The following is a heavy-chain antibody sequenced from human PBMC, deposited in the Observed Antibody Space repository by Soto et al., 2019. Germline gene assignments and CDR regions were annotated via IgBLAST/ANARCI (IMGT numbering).Heavy chain of an antibody. D-gene: IGHD2-15*01. J-gene: IGHJ3*02. CDR3: ARGGYCSGGSCYLGAFEI. CDR2: ISANGGST. V-gene: IGHV3-64*01. Sequence: ESGGGLVQPGGSLRLSCAASGFTFSTYAMHWVRQAPGKGLEYVSAISANGGSTYYANSVNGRFTISRDNSKNTLYLQMGSLRADDMAVYYCARGGYCSGGSCYLGAFEIWGQGTMVTVSS. CDR1: GFTFSTYA.